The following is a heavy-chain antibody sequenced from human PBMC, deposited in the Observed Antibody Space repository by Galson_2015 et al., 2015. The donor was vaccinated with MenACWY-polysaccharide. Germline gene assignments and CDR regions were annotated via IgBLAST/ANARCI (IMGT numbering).Heavy chain of an antibody. CDR3: AKQIDEYYGSGNYYPPWDY. J-gene: IGHJ4*02. D-gene: IGHD3-10*01. V-gene: IGHV3-23*01. Sequence: SLRLSCAASGYTSSSYAMSWVRQAPGKGLEWVSTISGSGLNTYYADSVKGRFTMPRDNSKNTLYMQMNSLRAEDTAVYYCAKQIDEYYGSGNYYPPWDYWGQGTLVTVSS. CDR2: ISGSGLNT. CDR1: GYTSSSYA.